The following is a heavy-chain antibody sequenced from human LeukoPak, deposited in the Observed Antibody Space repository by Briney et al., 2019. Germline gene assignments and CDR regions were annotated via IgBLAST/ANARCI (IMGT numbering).Heavy chain of an antibody. CDR2: FDPEDGKT. J-gene: IGHJ5*02. D-gene: IGHD6-6*01. Sequence: ASVKVSCKVSGYTLTELSMHWVRQAPGNGLEWRGGFDPEDGKTIYAQKFQGRVTMTEDTSTDTAYMELSSLRSEDTAVYYCATAEAARPLDWFDPWGQGTLVTVSS. CDR1: GYTLTELS. V-gene: IGHV1-24*01. CDR3: ATAEAARPLDWFDP.